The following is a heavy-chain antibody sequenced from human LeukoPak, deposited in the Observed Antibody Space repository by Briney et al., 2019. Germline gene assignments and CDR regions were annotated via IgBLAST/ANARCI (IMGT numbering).Heavy chain of an antibody. CDR3: ARDPWGYDL. D-gene: IGHD2-15*01. Sequence: GGSLRLSCAASGFTFNNYSIHWVRQAPGKGREWVSSITSHSAYISYADSVKGRFTISRDNSKNSLFLHMTSLKVEDTAVYYCARDPWGYDLWGQGTLVTVS. V-gene: IGHV3-21*01. CDR2: ITSHSAYI. CDR1: GFTFNNYS. J-gene: IGHJ5*02.